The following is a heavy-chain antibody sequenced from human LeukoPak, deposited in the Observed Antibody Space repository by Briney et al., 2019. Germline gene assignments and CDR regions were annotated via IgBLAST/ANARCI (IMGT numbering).Heavy chain of an antibody. CDR3: ARGWDSSGYYPYYYYYYMDV. D-gene: IGHD3-22*01. CDR2: INHSGST. V-gene: IGHV4-34*01. J-gene: IGHJ6*03. CDR1: GGSFSGYY. Sequence: PSETLSLTCAVYGGSFSGYYWSWIRQPSGKGLEWIGEINHSGSTNYNPSLKSRVTISVDTSKNQFSLKLSSVTAADTAVYYCARGWDSSGYYPYYYYYYMDVWGKGTTVTVSS.